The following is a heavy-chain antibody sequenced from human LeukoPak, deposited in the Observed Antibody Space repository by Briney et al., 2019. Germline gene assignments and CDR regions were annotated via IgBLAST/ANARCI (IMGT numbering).Heavy chain of an antibody. CDR2: IKSKTDGGTT. V-gene: IGHV3-15*01. CDR1: GFTFSNAW. D-gene: IGHD2-15*01. Sequence: GGSLRLSCAASGFTFSNAWMSWVRQAPGKGLEWVGRIKSKTDGGTTDYAAPVKGRFTISRDDSKNTLYLQMNSLRAEDTAAYYCARSGLNRFDYWGQGTLVTVSS. CDR3: ARSGLNRFDY. J-gene: IGHJ4*02.